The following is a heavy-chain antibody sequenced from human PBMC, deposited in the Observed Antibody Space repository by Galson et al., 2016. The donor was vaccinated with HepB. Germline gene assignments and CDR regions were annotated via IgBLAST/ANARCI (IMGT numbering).Heavy chain of an antibody. D-gene: IGHD3-16*01. J-gene: IGHJ3*01. CDR3: AKVGRYGFDV. CDR2: SYNSGNT. CDR1: GGSTYTSY. V-gene: IGHV4-59*01. Sequence: SETLSLTCSVSGGSTYTSYWSWVRQPPGKGLEWVGYSYNSGNTVYNPSLDSRVTVSVDTSKNQFSLRLTSVTAADTAVYYCAKVGRYGFDVWGPGTMVTVSS.